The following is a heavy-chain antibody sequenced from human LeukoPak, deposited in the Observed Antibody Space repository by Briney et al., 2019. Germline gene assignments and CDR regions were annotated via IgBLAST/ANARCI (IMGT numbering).Heavy chain of an antibody. V-gene: IGHV1-46*01. J-gene: IGHJ4*02. CDR2: INPSGGST. D-gene: IGHD3-10*01. Sequence: ASVKVSCKASGYTFTSYYMHWVRQAPGQGLEWMGIINPSGGSTSYAQKFQGRVTMTRDTSTSTVYMELRSLGSEDTAVYYCAKGGLYGSGSYAFDYWGQGTLVTVSS. CDR3: AKGGLYGSGSYAFDY. CDR1: GYTFTSYY.